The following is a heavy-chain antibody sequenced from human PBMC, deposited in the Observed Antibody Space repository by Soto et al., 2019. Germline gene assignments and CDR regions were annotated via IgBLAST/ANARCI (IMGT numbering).Heavy chain of an antibody. J-gene: IGHJ6*02. D-gene: IGHD3-10*01. V-gene: IGHV4-61*01. Sequence: PSETLSLTCTVSGGSVSSGSYYWSWIRQPPGKGLEWIGYIYYSGSTNYNPSLKSRVTISVDTSKNQFSLKLSSVTAADTAVYYCARDLLWFGDGGMDVWGQGTTVTVSS. CDR3: ARDLLWFGDGGMDV. CDR1: GGSVSSGSYY. CDR2: IYYSGST.